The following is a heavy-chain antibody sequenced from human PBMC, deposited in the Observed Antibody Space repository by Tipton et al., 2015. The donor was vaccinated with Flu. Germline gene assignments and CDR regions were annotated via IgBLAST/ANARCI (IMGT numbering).Heavy chain of an antibody. J-gene: IGHJ3*01. CDR1: GGSFSGDY. D-gene: IGHD2-2*01. CDR2: VNHSGST. CDR3: ARDGRPYCDTTGCHSPHVFDV. Sequence: TLSLTCVVYGGSFSGDYCSWIRQPPGKGLEWIGEVNHSGSTNYNPSLKSRVTISVDTSKNQFSLKLDSVTAADTAVYYCARDGRPYCDTTGCHSPHVFDVWGQGAMVTVSS. V-gene: IGHV4-34*01.